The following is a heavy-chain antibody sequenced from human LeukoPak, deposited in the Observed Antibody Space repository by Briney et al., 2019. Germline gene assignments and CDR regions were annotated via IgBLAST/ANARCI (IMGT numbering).Heavy chain of an antibody. D-gene: IGHD6-25*01. CDR2: ISGSGGST. V-gene: IGHV3-23*01. CDR3: AKDGYSSGNMIDY. J-gene: IGHJ4*02. Sequence: GGSLRLSCGASGFTFSSYWMSWVRQAPGKGLEWDSGISGSGGSTYYADFVKGRFTISRDNSKNTLYLQMNSLRAEDTAVYYCAKDGYSSGNMIDYWGQGTLVTVSS. CDR1: GFTFSSYW.